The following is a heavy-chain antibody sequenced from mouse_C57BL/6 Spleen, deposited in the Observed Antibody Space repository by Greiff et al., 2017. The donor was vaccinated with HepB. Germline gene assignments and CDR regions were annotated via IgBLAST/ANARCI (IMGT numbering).Heavy chain of an antibody. V-gene: IGHV1-26*01. J-gene: IGHJ3*01. D-gene: IGHD2-3*01. CDR2: INPNNGGT. Sequence: EVQLQQSGPELVKPGASVKISCKASGYTFTDYYMNWVKQSHGKSLEWIGDINPNNGGTSYNQKFKGKATLTVDKSSSTAYMELRSLTSEDSAVYYCARGDGYHQGFAYWGQGTLVTVSA. CDR3: ARGDGYHQGFAY. CDR1: GYTFTDYY.